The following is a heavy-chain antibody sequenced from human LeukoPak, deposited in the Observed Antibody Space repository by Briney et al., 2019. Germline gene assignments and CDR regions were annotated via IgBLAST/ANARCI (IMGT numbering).Heavy chain of an antibody. D-gene: IGHD3-9*01. J-gene: IGHJ4*02. V-gene: IGHV4-39*07. CDR3: ARRQALGYFDRPFDS. CDR1: GGSISSSTYY. Sequence: SETLSLTCIVSGGSISSSTYYWGWIRQPPGKGLEWIGSIYFSGSTYYNPSLKSRVTISVDTSKNQFSLRLTSVTAADTAVYYCARRQALGYFDRPFDSWGQGTLVTVSS. CDR2: IYFSGST.